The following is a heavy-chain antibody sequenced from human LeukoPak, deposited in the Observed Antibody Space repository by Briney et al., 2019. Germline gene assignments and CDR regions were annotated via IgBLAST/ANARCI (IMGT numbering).Heavy chain of an antibody. D-gene: IGHD2-2*01. CDR2: INGGNGKI. V-gene: IGHV1-3*01. CDR1: GYTFTDYA. CDR3: VRDWGYQLLAY. J-gene: IGHJ4*02. Sequence: ASVKVSCKASGYTFTDYAIHWVRQAPGQRLEWTGWINGGNGKIKYSQKFQGRVTTTRDTSASIAYMELSSLRSEDTAVYYCVRDWGYQLLAYWGQGTLVTVSS.